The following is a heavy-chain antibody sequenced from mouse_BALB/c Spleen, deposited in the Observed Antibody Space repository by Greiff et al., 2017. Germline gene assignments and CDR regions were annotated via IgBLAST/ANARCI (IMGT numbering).Heavy chain of an antibody. Sequence: EVQLVESGGGLVQPGGSLKLSCAASGFTFSSYGMSWVRQTPDKRLELVATINSNGGSTYYPDSVKGRFTISRDNAKNTLYLQMSSLKSEDTAMYYCARDRGTLLPSAYWGQGTLVTVSA. V-gene: IGHV5-6-3*01. D-gene: IGHD3-3*01. CDR3: ARDRGTLLPSAY. CDR2: INSNGGST. J-gene: IGHJ3*01. CDR1: GFTFSSYG.